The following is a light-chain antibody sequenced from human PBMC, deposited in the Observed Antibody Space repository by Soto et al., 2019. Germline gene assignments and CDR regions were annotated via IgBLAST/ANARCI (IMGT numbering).Light chain of an antibody. CDR2: DAS. V-gene: IGKV1-5*01. CDR3: XCXXXXXXT. Sequence: QMTQSPSTLSASVGDRVTITCRASQSCRNWLAWYQQKAGKAPRLLIYDASTLPSGVPSRFRGSGSGTEFSLTISSLQSDEFATXXXXCXXXXXXTXGQGTKVDIK. J-gene: IGKJ1*01. CDR1: QSCRNW.